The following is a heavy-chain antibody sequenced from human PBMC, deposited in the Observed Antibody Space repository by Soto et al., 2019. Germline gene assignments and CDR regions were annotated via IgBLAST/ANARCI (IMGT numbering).Heavy chain of an antibody. CDR1: GGSISSYY. CDR2: IYYSGST. Sequence: QVQLQESGPGLVKASETLSLTCSVSGGSISSYYWSWIRQSPGKGLEWIGYIYYSGSTTYNPDLKSRVIISVDKSPNQFSLKLRSVTAADTAVYYCARYGDYAAFEIWGQGTMVTVSS. J-gene: IGHJ3*02. D-gene: IGHD4-17*01. V-gene: IGHV4-59*08. CDR3: ARYGDYAAFEI.